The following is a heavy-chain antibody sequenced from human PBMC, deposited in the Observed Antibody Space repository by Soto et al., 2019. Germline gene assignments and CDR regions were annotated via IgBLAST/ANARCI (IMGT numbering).Heavy chain of an antibody. J-gene: IGHJ4*02. CDR2: IIPIFGTA. V-gene: IGHV1-69*12. Sequence: QVQLVQSGAEVKKPGSSVKVSCKASVGTFSSYAISWVRQAPGQGLQWMGGIIPIFGTANYAQKFQGRVTIPADESTSTAYMELSSLKSEDTAVYYCARGGGWVEMATMDYWGQGTLVTVSS. CDR3: ARGGGWVEMATMDY. D-gene: IGHD5-12*01. CDR1: VGTFSSYA.